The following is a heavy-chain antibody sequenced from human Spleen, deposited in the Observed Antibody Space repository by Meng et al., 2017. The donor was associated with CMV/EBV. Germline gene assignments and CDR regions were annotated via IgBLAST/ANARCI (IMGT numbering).Heavy chain of an antibody. CDR3: ARAGYCSSTSCYTESGYGMDV. Sequence: GESLKISCAASKFTFRSFGMHWVRQAPGKGLVWVSRINSDGSSTSYADSVKGRFTISRDNAKNTLYLQMNSLRAEDTAVYYCARAGYCSSTSCYTESGYGMDVWGQGTTVTVSS. CDR2: INSDGSST. CDR1: KFTFRSFG. D-gene: IGHD2-2*02. J-gene: IGHJ6*02. V-gene: IGHV3-74*01.